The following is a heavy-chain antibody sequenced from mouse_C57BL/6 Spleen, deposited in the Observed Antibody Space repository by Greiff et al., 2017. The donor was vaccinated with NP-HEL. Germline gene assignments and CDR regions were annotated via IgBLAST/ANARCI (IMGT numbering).Heavy chain of an antibody. V-gene: IGHV14-2*01. J-gene: IGHJ1*03. CDR1: GFNITDYY. Sequence: EVQLQQSGAELVKPGVSVKLSCTASGFNITDYYMHWVKQRTEQGLEWIGRIDPEDGETNYAPKFQGKATITADTSSNTAYLQLDSLTSWDTAVYYCARRGGQCYGSEWYFDVWGTGTTVTVSS. CDR2: IDPEDGET. D-gene: IGHD1-1*01. CDR3: ARRGGQCYGSEWYFDV.